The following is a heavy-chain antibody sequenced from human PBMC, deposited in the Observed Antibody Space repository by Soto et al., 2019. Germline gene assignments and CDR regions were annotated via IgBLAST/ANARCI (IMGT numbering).Heavy chain of an antibody. J-gene: IGHJ4*02. CDR2: INHSGST. Sequence: QVQLQQWGAGLLKPSETLSLTCAVYGGSFSGYYWSWIRQPPGKGLEWIGEINHSGSTNYNPSLKSRVTISVDTSKNQFSLKLSSVTAADTAVYYCARGLTMVRGLYSDSDYWGQGTLVTVSS. V-gene: IGHV4-34*01. CDR1: GGSFSGYY. CDR3: ARGLTMVRGLYSDSDY. D-gene: IGHD3-10*01.